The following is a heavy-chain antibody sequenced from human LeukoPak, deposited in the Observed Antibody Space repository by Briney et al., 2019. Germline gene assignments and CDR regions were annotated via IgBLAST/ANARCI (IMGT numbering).Heavy chain of an antibody. Sequence: PSETLSLTCAVYGGSFSGYYWSWIRQPPGKGLEWIGEINHSGSTNYNPSHKSRVTISVDTSKNQFSLKLSSVTAADTGVYYCARSRYFDWFTVWGQGTTVTVSS. V-gene: IGHV4-34*01. CDR1: GGSFSGYY. CDR3: ARSRYFDWFTV. D-gene: IGHD3-9*01. J-gene: IGHJ6*02. CDR2: INHSGST.